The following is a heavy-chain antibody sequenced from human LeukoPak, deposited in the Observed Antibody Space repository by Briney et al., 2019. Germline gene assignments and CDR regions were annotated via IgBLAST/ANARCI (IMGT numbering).Heavy chain of an antibody. J-gene: IGHJ3*02. CDR1: GYSFTGHY. D-gene: IGHD5-18*01. V-gene: IGHV1-2*02. Sequence: GASVKVSCKASGYSFTGHYMHWVRQAPGQGLEWMGWINPNSGGTDYAQKFQGRVTMTRDTSISTAYMELSRLRSDDTAVYYCARESRIQLWPDAFDIWGQGTMVTVSS. CDR3: ARESRIQLWPDAFDI. CDR2: INPNSGGT.